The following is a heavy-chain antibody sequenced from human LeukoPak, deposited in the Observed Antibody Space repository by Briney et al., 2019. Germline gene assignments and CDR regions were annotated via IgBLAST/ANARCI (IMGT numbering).Heavy chain of an antibody. Sequence: SETLSLTCTVSGGSINNFYWSWIRQPAGKGLEWIGRIYTSGSTYYNPSLKSRVTISVDTSKNQFSLKLSSVTAADTAVYYCARGSSSWYYYYYYMDVWGKGTTVTVSS. CDR3: ARGSSSWYYYYYYMDV. V-gene: IGHV4-4*07. D-gene: IGHD6-13*01. CDR2: IYTSGST. J-gene: IGHJ6*03. CDR1: GGSINNFY.